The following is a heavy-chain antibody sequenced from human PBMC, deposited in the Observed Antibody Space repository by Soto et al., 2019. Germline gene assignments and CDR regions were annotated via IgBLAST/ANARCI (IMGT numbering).Heavy chain of an antibody. J-gene: IGHJ5*02. V-gene: IGHV5-51*01. CDR3: ARHGGEITPRNWFDP. D-gene: IGHD3-16*01. Sequence: GESLKISCKGSGYSFTSYWIGWVRQMPWKSLEWMGIIYPRDSDTRYSPSFQGQVTISADKSISTVYLQWSSLKGSDTAMYYCARHGGEITPRNWFDPWGQGTLVTVSS. CDR1: GYSFTSYW. CDR2: IYPRDSDT.